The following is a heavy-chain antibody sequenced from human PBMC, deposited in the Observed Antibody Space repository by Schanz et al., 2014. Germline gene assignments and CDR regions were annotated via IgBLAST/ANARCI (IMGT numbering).Heavy chain of an antibody. V-gene: IGHV3-48*04. CDR3: ARPALWFGDNCFDP. Sequence: EVQLLESGGGLVQPGGSLRLSCAASGFTFSSYAMSWVRQAPGKGLEWVSYIGNGGVTIYYADSVKGRFTISRDNAKNTLYLQMNSLRAEDTAVYYCARPALWFGDNCFDPWGQGTLVTVSS. CDR2: IGNGGVTI. CDR1: GFTFSSYA. D-gene: IGHD3-10*01. J-gene: IGHJ5*02.